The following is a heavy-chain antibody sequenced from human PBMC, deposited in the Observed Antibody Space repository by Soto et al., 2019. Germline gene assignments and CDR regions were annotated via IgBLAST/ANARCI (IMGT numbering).Heavy chain of an antibody. CDR3: ARNLGKYTDFWSGYYANYYYRMDV. CDR2: IYPGDSDS. J-gene: IGHJ6*02. V-gene: IGHV5-51*01. CDR1: GYSFTSYW. Sequence: PGESLKISCKGSGYSFTSYWIGWVRQMPWKGLEWVGIIYPGDSDSRCSPSFQGQVTISDDKSISTAYLQWSNLKASDTAMYFCARNLGKYTDFWSGYYANYYYRMDVWAQGTTVTLSS. D-gene: IGHD3-3*01.